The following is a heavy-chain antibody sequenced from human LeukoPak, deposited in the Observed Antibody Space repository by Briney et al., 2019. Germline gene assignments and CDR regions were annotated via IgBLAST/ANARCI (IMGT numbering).Heavy chain of an antibody. CDR2: IIPIFGTA. V-gene: IGHV1-69*05. Sequence: SVKVPCKASGGTFSSYAISWVRQAPGQGPEWMGGIIPIFGTANYAQKFQGRVTITTDESTSTAYMELSSLRSEDTAVYYCASRIAAAGTYYYYMDVWGKGTTVTVSS. CDR1: GGTFSSYA. D-gene: IGHD6-13*01. J-gene: IGHJ6*03. CDR3: ASRIAAAGTYYYYMDV.